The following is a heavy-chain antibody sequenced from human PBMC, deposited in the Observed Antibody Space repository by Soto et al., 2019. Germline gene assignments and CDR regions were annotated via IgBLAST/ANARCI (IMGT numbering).Heavy chain of an antibody. D-gene: IGHD1-26*01. CDR1: GSTFSNYD. J-gene: IGHJ4*02. CDR2: ISFDGSKT. Sequence: QVQLVQSGGGVVQPGRSLSLSCEASGSTFSNYDMDWVRQAPGKGLEWVAIISFDGSKTYYADSVKGRFTVSRDNAKNTRFLQMNSRRPDDTATYYCVREGYSGSYAAFWGQGSLVTVSS. CDR3: VREGYSGSYAAF. V-gene: IGHV3-30*03.